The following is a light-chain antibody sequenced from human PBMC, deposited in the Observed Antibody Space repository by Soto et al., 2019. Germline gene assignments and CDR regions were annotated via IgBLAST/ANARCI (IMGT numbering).Light chain of an antibody. CDR3: QQRSNWPPWT. CDR2: DAS. Sequence: EIVMTQSPATLSVSPGERVTLSCRASQSVTTSLAWYQQKPGQAPRLLIYDASNRATGIPARFSGSGSGTDFTLTISSLEPEDFAIYYCQQRSNWPPWTFGQGTKVDIK. J-gene: IGKJ1*01. V-gene: IGKV3-11*01. CDR1: QSVTTS.